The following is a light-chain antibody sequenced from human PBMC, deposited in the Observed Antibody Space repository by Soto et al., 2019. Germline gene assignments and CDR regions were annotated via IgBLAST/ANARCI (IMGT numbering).Light chain of an antibody. CDR3: CSYAGSYTYV. J-gene: IGLJ1*01. Sequence: QSVLTQPRSVSGSPGQSVTVSCSVSSSDVGSYDYVSWYQQYPGKAPKLIIYDISKRPSGVPDRFSGSKSGNTASLTISGLLPEDEADYYCCSYAGSYTYVFGPGTKV. CDR1: SSDVGSYDY. CDR2: DIS. V-gene: IGLV2-11*01.